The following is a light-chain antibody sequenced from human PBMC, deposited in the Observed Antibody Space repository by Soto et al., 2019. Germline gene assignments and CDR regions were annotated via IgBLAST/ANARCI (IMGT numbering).Light chain of an antibody. CDR3: QQYNTYPWT. CDR1: QSISSW. J-gene: IGKJ1*01. Sequence: DIQMTQSPSTLSASVGDRVTITCRASQSISSWLAWYQQKPGKAPKLLIYDASSLESGVPSRFSGSGSGTEFTLTISSLQPEDFAIYYCQQYNTYPWTFGQGTRVEIK. CDR2: DAS. V-gene: IGKV1-5*01.